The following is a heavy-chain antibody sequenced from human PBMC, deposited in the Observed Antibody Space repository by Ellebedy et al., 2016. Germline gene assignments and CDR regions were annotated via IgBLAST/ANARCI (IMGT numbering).Heavy chain of an antibody. D-gene: IGHD2-2*01. CDR3: AKDGRFGVPAGPEIDY. V-gene: IGHV3-23*01. CDR2: ISGSGGST. J-gene: IGHJ4*02. CDR1: GFTFSSYA. Sequence: GESLKISCAASGFTFSSYAMSWVRQAPGKGLEWVSAISGSGGSTYYADSVKGRFTISRDNSKNMLYLQMNSLRAEDTAVYYCAKDGRFGVPAGPEIDYWGQGTLVTVSS.